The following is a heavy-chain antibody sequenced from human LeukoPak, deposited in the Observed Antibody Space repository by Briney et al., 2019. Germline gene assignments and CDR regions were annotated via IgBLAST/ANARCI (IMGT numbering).Heavy chain of an antibody. CDR2: ISSSGDTI. V-gene: IGHV3-48*01. J-gene: IGHJ4*02. CDR1: GFTFSSYS. Sequence: GGSLRLSCAASGFTFSSYSMNWVRQAPGKGLEWLSYISSSGDTIYYADSVKGRFTISRDNAKNSLYLQMNSLTADDTAVYYCARDPLGVLSYFDYWGQGTLVTVSS. D-gene: IGHD3-16*01. CDR3: ARDPLGVLSYFDY.